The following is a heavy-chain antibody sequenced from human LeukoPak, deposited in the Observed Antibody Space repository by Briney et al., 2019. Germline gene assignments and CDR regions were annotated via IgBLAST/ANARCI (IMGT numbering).Heavy chain of an antibody. CDR3: ARGGYYDFWSGYYPYYYYYYMDV. D-gene: IGHD3-3*01. J-gene: IGHJ6*03. CDR2: MNPNSGNT. Sequence: GASVKVSCKASGYTFTSYDINWVRQATGQGLEWMGWMNPNSGNTGYAQKFQGRVTMTRNTSISTAYMELSSLRSEDTAVYYCARGGYYDFWSGYYPYYYYYYMDVWGKGTTVTVS. CDR1: GYTFTSYD. V-gene: IGHV1-8*01.